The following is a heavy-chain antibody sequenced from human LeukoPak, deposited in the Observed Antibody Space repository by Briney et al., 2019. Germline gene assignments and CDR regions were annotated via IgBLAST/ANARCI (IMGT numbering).Heavy chain of an antibody. D-gene: IGHD6-13*01. J-gene: IGHJ5*02. V-gene: IGHV1-2*02. CDR3: ARGAATGSNWFDP. CDR1: GYIFTGYY. CDR2: INPNSGDT. Sequence: ASVKVSCKASGYIFTGYYVHWVRQAPGQGLEWMGWINPNSGDTHYIQKFRGRVIMTWDTSITSAYMELSSLRDEDTAVYFCARGAATGSNWFDPWGQGSLVTVSS.